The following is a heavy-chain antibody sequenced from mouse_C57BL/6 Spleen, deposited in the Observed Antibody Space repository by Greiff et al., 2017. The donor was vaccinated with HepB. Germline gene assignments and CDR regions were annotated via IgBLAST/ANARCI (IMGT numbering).Heavy chain of an antibody. CDR1: GYAFSSSW. CDR2: IYPGDGDT. Sequence: QVQLQQSGPELVKPGASVKISCKASGYAFSSSWMNWVKQRPGKGLEWIGRIYPGDGDTNYNGKFKGKATLTADKSSSTAYMQLSSLTSEDSAVYFCARSPYDYEDYYYAMDYWGQGTSVTVSS. V-gene: IGHV1-82*01. J-gene: IGHJ4*01. D-gene: IGHD2-4*01. CDR3: ARSPYDYEDYYYAMDY.